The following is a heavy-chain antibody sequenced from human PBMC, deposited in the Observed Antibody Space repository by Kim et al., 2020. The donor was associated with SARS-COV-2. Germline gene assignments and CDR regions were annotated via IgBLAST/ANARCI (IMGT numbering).Heavy chain of an antibody. CDR1: DGSISSYQ. V-gene: IGHV4-59*08. D-gene: IGHD3-9*01. J-gene: IGHJ6*03. CDR3: ARRSPYYDLLTGYRFYMDV. CDR2: IYNSGRN. Sequence: SETLSLTCYVSDGSISSYQWSWIRQPPGEGLEWVGYIYNSGRNNYNPSLKSRVTISVDTSKNQFSLTLNSVTAADTAMYYCARRSPYYDLLTGYRFYMDVWGRGTAVTVSS.